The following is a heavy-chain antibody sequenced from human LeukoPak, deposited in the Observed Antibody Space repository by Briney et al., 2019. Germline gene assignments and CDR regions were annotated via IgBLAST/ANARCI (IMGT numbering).Heavy chain of an antibody. Sequence: GRSLTLSCAASGFTFSNHAMHWVRQTPGKGLEWVSYISSSSSTIYYADSVKGRFTISRDNAKNSLYLQMNSLRDEDTAVYYCAREPGYYYDSSGYYHLDYWGQGTLVTVSS. D-gene: IGHD3-22*01. CDR3: AREPGYYYDSSGYYHLDY. CDR1: GFTFSNHA. J-gene: IGHJ4*02. V-gene: IGHV3-48*02. CDR2: ISSSSSTI.